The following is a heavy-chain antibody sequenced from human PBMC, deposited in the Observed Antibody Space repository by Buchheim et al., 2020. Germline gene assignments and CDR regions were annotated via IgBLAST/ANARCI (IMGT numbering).Heavy chain of an antibody. CDR3: AKDPTRSSSPAEYFQH. Sequence: EVQLVESGGGLVQPGGSLRLSCAASGFTFSDFWMNWVRQAPGKGLEWVASINQRGTEKYYVDSVKGRFTVSRDNSKNTLFLQVNSLRAEDTAVYYCAKDPTRSSSPAEYFQHWGQGTL. V-gene: IGHV3-7*03. CDR2: INQRGTEK. J-gene: IGHJ1*01. CDR1: GFTFSDFW. D-gene: IGHD6-6*01.